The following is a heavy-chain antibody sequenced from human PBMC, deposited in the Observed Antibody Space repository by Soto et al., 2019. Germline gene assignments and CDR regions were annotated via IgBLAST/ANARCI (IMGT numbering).Heavy chain of an antibody. Sequence: GGSLRLSCAASGFTFRNYAVSWVRQAPGKGLEWVSAIGGSGAKTYYADSVKGRFTISRDNSENTVYVQMSSLRPDDTAIYYCAKCLYSYDSSGYYPEYYFDSWGQGTLVTVSS. D-gene: IGHD3-22*01. CDR3: AKCLYSYDSSGYYPEYYFDS. CDR1: GFTFRNYA. V-gene: IGHV3-23*01. CDR2: IGGSGAKT. J-gene: IGHJ4*02.